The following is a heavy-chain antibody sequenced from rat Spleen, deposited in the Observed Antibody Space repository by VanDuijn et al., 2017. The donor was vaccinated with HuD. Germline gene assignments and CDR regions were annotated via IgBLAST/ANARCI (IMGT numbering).Heavy chain of an antibody. Sequence: QIQLQQSGAELAKPGSSVKISCKASGYTFTSYDISWIKQTTGQGLEYIGYINTGSGDTYYNEKFKGKATLTVDKSSSTAFMQLSSLTPEDTAVYFCAREAATISPYYVMDAWGQGASVTVSS. CDR3: AREAATISPYYVMDA. J-gene: IGHJ4*01. CDR1: GYTFTSYD. CDR2: INTGSGDT. V-gene: IGHV1-57*01. D-gene: IGHD1-2*01.